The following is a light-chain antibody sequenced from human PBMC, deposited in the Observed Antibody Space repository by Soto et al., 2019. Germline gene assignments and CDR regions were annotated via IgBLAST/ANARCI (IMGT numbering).Light chain of an antibody. CDR3: SSYTSSSTQV. Sequence: QSVLTQPASVSGSPGQSITISCTGTSSDVGGYNYVSWYQQHPGKASKLMIYEVSNRPSGVSNRFSGSKSGNTASLTISGLQAEDEADYYCSSYTSSSTQVFGTGTKLTVL. J-gene: IGLJ1*01. CDR1: SSDVGGYNY. V-gene: IGLV2-14*01. CDR2: EVS.